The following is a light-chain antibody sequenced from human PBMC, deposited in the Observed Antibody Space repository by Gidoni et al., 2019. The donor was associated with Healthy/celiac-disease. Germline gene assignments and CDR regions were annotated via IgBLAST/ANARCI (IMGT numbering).Light chain of an antibody. CDR2: AAS. CDR1: QSSSSY. CDR3: QQSYSTPWT. J-gene: IGKJ1*01. V-gene: IGKV1-39*01. Sequence: DFQMTQSPSSLSASVGDRVTITCRASQSSSSYLNWYQQKPGKAPKLLIYAASSLQSGVPSRFSGSGSETDFTLTISSLQPEDFATYYCQQSYSTPWTFGQGTKVEIK.